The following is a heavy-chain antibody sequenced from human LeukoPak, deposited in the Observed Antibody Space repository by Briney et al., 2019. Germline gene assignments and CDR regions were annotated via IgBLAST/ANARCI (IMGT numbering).Heavy chain of an antibody. D-gene: IGHD1-1*01. J-gene: IGHJ5*02. Sequence: SETLSLTCTVSGDSVSNDRYYWTWIRQSPGKGLEWIAYIRYSGHTNYNPSLDTRVTISLDASKNQLSLRLYSVTAADTAMYYCARYNWNTWFDPWGQGTLVTVSS. CDR1: GDSVSNDRYY. CDR3: ARYNWNTWFDP. CDR2: IRYSGHT. V-gene: IGHV4-61*01.